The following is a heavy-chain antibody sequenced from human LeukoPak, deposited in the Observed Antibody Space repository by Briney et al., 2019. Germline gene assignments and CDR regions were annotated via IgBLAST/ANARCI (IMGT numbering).Heavy chain of an antibody. CDR1: GFTFSSYA. J-gene: IGHJ4*02. D-gene: IGHD6-13*01. V-gene: IGHV3-23*01. Sequence: GGSLRLSCAASGFTFSSYAMSWVRQAPGKGLEWVSGISGSGGSTYHADSVKGRFTISRDNSKNTLYLQVNSLRAEDTAVYYCAKGRGSSSRMIFDFWGQGTLVTVSS. CDR3: AKGRGSSSRMIFDF. CDR2: ISGSGGST.